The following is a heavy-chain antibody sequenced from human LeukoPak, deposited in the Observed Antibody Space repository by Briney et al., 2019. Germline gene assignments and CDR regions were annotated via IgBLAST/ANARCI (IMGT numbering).Heavy chain of an antibody. J-gene: IGHJ2*01. Sequence: ASVKVSCKASGYSFTGYYMHWVRQDPGPGLEWMGWINPLIGGTNYARKFQGRVTMTRDTSISTGYMELSRLRSDDTAVYYCARVLKGQQVSRSYWYFDLWGRGTLVTVSS. CDR2: INPLIGGT. V-gene: IGHV1-2*02. D-gene: IGHD5/OR15-5a*01. CDR3: ARVLKGQQVSRSYWYFDL. CDR1: GYSFTGYY.